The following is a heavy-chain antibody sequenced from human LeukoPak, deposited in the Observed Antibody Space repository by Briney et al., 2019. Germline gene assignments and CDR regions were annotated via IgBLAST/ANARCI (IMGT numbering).Heavy chain of an antibody. J-gene: IGHJ6*03. CDR3: ARDPLERDYYYYYYMDV. CDR1: GGTFSSYA. CDR2: INPNSGGT. V-gene: IGHV1-2*02. D-gene: IGHD1-1*01. Sequence: ASVKVSCKASGGTFSSYAISWVRQAPGQGLEWMGWINPNSGGTNYAQKFQGRVTMTRDTSISTAYMELSRLRSDDTAVYYCARDPLERDYYYYYYMDVWGKGTTVTVSS.